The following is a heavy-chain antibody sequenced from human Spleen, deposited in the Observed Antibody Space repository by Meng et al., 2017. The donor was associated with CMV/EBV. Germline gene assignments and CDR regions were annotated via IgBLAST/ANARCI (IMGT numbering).Heavy chain of an antibody. CDR3: ARWGDSNSGPLDH. V-gene: IGHV1-18*01. CDR2: SSAYNDNA. J-gene: IGHJ4*02. Sequence: ASVKVSCKASGYNFNGYGINWVRQAPGQGLEWMGWSSAYNDNANYAQKFQGRVTMTRDTYARTAYMELRNLRSDDTAVYYCARWGDSNSGPLDHWGQGTQVTVSS. D-gene: IGHD5-18*01. CDR1: GYNFNGYG.